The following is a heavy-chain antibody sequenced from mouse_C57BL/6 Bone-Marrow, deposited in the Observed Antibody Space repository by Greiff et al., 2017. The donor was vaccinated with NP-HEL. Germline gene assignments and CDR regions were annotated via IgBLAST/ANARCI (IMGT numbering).Heavy chain of an antibody. D-gene: IGHD1-1*01. V-gene: IGHV14-4*01. CDR2: IDPENGDT. Sequence: EVQLQQSGAELVRPGASVKLSCTASGFNIKDDYMHWVKQRPEQGLEWIGWIDPENGDTEYDPKFQGKATITADTSSNTAYLQLSSLTSEDAAVYYCTTILRDHWYFDVGGTGTTVTVSA. CDR1: GFNIKDDY. CDR3: TTILRDHWYFDV. J-gene: IGHJ1*03.